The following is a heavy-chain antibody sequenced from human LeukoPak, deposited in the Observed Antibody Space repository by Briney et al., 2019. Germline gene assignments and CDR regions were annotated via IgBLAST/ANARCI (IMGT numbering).Heavy chain of an antibody. D-gene: IGHD6-13*01. V-gene: IGHV3-23*01. J-gene: IGHJ4*02. CDR3: ARNFLTTSGTMGGY. CDR1: GFSFSDYA. CDR2: LSRSDNT. Sequence: GGSLRLSCAASGFSFSDYAMSWVRQSPGKGLEWVSGLSRSDNTYYIDSVKGRFTISKDNSNNLYLQMNSLRVEDTAVYYCARNFLTTSGTMGGYWGQGTPVTVSS.